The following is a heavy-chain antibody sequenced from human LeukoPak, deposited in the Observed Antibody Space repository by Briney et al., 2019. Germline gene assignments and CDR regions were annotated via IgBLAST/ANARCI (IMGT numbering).Heavy chain of an antibody. D-gene: IGHD3-10*01. CDR3: TRDLPVPSLVRGIIIYGLIDY. CDR2: ISPDGENT. J-gene: IGHJ4*02. CDR1: GFTFSSIS. Sequence: PGGSLRLSCEASGFTFSSISMNWLRQAPGKGLEWVSSISPDGENTYHADSVKGRFSTSRDNAKSALYLQMNSLRAEDTAVYYCTRDLPVPSLVRGIIIYGLIDYWGQGTLVTVSS. V-gene: IGHV3-21*06.